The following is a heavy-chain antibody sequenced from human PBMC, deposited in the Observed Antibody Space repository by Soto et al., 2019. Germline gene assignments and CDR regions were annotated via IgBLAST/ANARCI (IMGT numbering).Heavy chain of an antibody. V-gene: IGHV4-59*08. CDR3: ARLLYDLWSGTPSYYYMDV. D-gene: IGHD3-3*01. J-gene: IGHJ6*03. CDR2: IYYSGST. CDR1: GGSISSYY. Sequence: SETLSLTCTVSGGSISSYYWSWIRQPPGKGLEWIGYIYYSGSTNYNPSLKSRVTISVDTSKNQFSLKLSSVTAADTAVYYCARLLYDLWSGTPSYYYMDVWGKGTTVTVSS.